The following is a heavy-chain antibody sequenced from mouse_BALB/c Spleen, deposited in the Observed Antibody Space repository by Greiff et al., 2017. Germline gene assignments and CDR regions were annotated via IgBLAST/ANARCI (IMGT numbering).Heavy chain of an antibody. D-gene: IGHD2-4*01. Sequence: VQLKESGPGLVKPSQSLSLTCTVTGYSITSDYAWNWIRQFPGNKLEWMGYISYSGSTSYNPSLKSRISITRDTSKNQFFLQLNSVTTEDTATYYCAIYYDYAYFDYWGQGTTLTVSS. CDR3: AIYYDYAYFDY. J-gene: IGHJ2*01. CDR1: GYSITSDYA. V-gene: IGHV3-2*02. CDR2: ISYSGST.